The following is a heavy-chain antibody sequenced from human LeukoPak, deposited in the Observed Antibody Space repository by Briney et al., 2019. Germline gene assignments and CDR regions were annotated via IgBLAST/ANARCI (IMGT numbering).Heavy chain of an antibody. CDR1: AFTFNIYA. CDR3: AKDPGIAAAY. J-gene: IGHJ4*02. V-gene: IGHV3-30*04. D-gene: IGHD6-13*01. Sequence: PPGGSLRLSCAASAFTFNIYAMHWVRQAPGKGLEWVAVISYDGSDKYYADSVKGRFTISRDNSNNTLYLQMNSLRVEDTAVYYCAKDPGIAAAYWGQGTLVTVSS. CDR2: ISYDGSDK.